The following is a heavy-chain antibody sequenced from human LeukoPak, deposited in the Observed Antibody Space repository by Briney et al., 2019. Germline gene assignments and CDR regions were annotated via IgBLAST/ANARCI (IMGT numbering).Heavy chain of an antibody. J-gene: IGHJ5*02. D-gene: IGHD2-15*01. CDR3: VREAGYCASVCLKTNWFDP. CDR2: ISNGKT. Sequence: GGSLRLSCAASGFPFRNHAMSWVRQPPGKGLEWVSAISNGKTYYADSVRGRFTISRDDSKNMVYLQMNSLRVEDAARYYCVREAGYCASVCLKTNWFDPWGQGTLVTVSS. CDR1: GFPFRNHA. V-gene: IGHV3-23*01.